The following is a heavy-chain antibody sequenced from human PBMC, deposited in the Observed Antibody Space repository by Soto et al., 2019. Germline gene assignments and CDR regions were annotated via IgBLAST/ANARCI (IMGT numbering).Heavy chain of an antibody. CDR1: GFTFSSSA. J-gene: IGHJ6*02. CDR3: AKGPITIRIGRDV. Sequence: EVQLLESGGGLVQPGGSLRLSCAASGFTFSSSAMSWVRQAPGKGLEWVSALSVSGGSTYYADSVKGRFTISRDNSKNSLYLQMNSLRAEDTAVYYCAKGPITIRIGRDVWGQGTSVTVSS. D-gene: IGHD3-10*01. CDR2: LSVSGGST. V-gene: IGHV3-23*01.